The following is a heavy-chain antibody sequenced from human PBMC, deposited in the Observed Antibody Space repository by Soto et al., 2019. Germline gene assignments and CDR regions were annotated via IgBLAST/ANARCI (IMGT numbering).Heavy chain of an antibody. CDR1: GYTFTSYG. CDR3: ARQIYDSDTGPNFQYYFDS. Sequence: ASVKVSCKASGYTFTSYGISWVRQAPGQGLDWMGWISAYNGNTKYAQDLQGRVTMTTDTSTSTAYMELRSLRSDDTAMYYCARQIYDSDTGPNFQYYFDSWGQGTPVTVSS. CDR2: ISAYNGNT. D-gene: IGHD3-22*01. V-gene: IGHV1-18*04. J-gene: IGHJ4*02.